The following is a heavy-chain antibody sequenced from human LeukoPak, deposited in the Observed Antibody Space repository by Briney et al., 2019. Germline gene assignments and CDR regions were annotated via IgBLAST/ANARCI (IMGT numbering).Heavy chain of an antibody. CDR2: IRSKANSYAT. J-gene: IGHJ6*04. D-gene: IGHD2-2*01. Sequence: GGSLRLSCAASGFTFSGSAMHWVRQASGRGLEWVGRIRSKANSYATAYAASVKGRFTISRDDSKNTAYLQMNSLKTEDTAVYYCTRLPPRLYCSSTSCYEDYYYYGMDVWGKGTTVTVSS. V-gene: IGHV3-73*01. CDR1: GFTFSGSA. CDR3: TRLPPRLYCSSTSCYEDYYYYGMDV.